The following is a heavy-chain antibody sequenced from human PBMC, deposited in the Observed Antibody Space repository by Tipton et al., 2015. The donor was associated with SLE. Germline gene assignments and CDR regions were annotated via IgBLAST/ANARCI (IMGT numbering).Heavy chain of an antibody. CDR1: GFTFSSYE. CDR3: AIEGGSSSPFDY. Sequence: SLRLSCAASGFTFSSYEMNWVRQAPGKGLEWVSYISSSGSAIYYADSVKGRFTISRDNAKNSLYLQMNSLRAEDTAVYYCAIEGGSSSPFDYWGQGTLVTVSS. J-gene: IGHJ4*02. CDR2: ISSSGSAI. D-gene: IGHD6-13*01. V-gene: IGHV3-48*03.